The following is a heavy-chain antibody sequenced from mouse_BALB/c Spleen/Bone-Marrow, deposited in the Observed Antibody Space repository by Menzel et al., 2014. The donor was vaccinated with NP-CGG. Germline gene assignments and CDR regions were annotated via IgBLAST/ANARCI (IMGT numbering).Heavy chain of an antibody. Sequence: VQLQQFGGELVKPGTSVKLSCKTSGFTFSNSYISWLKLKPGQSLEWIAWIIGGTGGTTYNQKFTGKAQLTVDTSSNTAYIQLSSLTTEDSAIYYCARPLYGSSFAWFAYWGQGTLVTVSA. CDR3: ARPLYGSSFAWFAY. J-gene: IGHJ3*01. CDR2: IIGGTGGT. V-gene: IGHV1-54*02. CDR1: GFTFSNSY. D-gene: IGHD1-1*01.